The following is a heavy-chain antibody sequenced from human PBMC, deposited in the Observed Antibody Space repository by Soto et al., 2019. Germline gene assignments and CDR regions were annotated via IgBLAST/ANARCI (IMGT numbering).Heavy chain of an antibody. CDR3: ARDWEYQLTLDY. CDR2: IWYDGSNK. CDR1: GFTFSSYG. Sequence: GGSLRLSCAASGFTFSSYGMHWVHQAPGKGLEWVAVIWYDGSNKYYADSVKGRFTISRDNSKNTLYLQMNSLRAEDTAVYYCARDWEYQLTLDYWGQGTLVTVSS. V-gene: IGHV3-33*01. J-gene: IGHJ4*02. D-gene: IGHD2-2*01.